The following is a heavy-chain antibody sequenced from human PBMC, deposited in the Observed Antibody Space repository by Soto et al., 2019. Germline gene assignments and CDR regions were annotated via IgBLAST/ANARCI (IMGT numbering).Heavy chain of an antibody. V-gene: IGHV3-53*04. CDR1: GFTVSSNY. J-gene: IGHJ6*02. CDR2: IYSGGST. D-gene: IGHD6-19*01. Sequence: GGSLRLSCAASGFTVSSNYMSWVRQAPGKGLEWVSVIYSGGSTYYADSVKGRFTISRHNSKNTLYLQMNSLRAEDTAVYYCARGYQEVAGNNYYYGMDVWGQGTTVTVSS. CDR3: ARGYQEVAGNNYYYGMDV.